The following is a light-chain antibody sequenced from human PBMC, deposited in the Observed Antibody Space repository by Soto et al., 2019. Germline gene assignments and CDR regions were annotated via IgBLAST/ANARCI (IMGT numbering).Light chain of an antibody. V-gene: IGKV3-15*01. Sequence: EIVMTQAPATLSVSPGERATLSCMASQSVSSNLAWYQQKPGQAPRLLIYGASTRATGIPTRFSGSGSGTEFTHTISQLQSEDFAVYYCQQYNNWPPEPFGQGTKVEIK. CDR3: QQYNNWPPEP. CDR1: QSVSSN. J-gene: IGKJ1*01. CDR2: GAS.